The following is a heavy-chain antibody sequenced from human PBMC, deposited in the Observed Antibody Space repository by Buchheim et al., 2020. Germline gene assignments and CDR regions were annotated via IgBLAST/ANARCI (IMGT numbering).Heavy chain of an antibody. Sequence: QVQLVESGGGVVQPGRSLRLSCAASGFTFSSYGMHWVRQAPGKGLEWVAVISYDGSNKYYADSVKGRFTISRDNSKNTLYLQMNSLRAEDTAVYYCAKDISGSHFDYFDYWGQGTL. CDR1: GFTFSSYG. V-gene: IGHV3-30*18. D-gene: IGHD1-26*01. CDR3: AKDISGSHFDYFDY. CDR2: ISYDGSNK. J-gene: IGHJ4*02.